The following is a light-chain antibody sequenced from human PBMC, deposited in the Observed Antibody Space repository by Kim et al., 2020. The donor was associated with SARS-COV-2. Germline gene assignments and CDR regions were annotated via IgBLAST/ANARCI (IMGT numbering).Light chain of an antibody. CDR3: QAWDSNTAVV. Sequence: SYELTQPPSVSVSPGQTVSITCSGDKLGNKYACWFQQKPGQSPVLVMYQDNKRPSGIPERFSGSNSGNTATLTISGTQAMDEADYYCQAWDSNTAVVFGG. V-gene: IGLV3-1*01. CDR1: KLGNKY. J-gene: IGLJ2*01. CDR2: QDN.